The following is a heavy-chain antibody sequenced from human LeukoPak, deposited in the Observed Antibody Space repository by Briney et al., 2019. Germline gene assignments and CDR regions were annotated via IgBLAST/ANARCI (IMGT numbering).Heavy chain of an antibody. CDR2: ISGSVGST. Sequence: GGSLRLSCEASGFTFSTYSMNWVRQAPGKGLEWVSSISGSVGSTYYADSVRGRFTISRDNSKNTLCLQMNSLRAEDTALYYFAKGSQHYEFWRFDYWGQGTLVTVSS. V-gene: IGHV3-23*01. J-gene: IGHJ4*02. D-gene: IGHD3-3*01. CDR3: AKGSQHYEFWRFDY. CDR1: GFTFSTYS.